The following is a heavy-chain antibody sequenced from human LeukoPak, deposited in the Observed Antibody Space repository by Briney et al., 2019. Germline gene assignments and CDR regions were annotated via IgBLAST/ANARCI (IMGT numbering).Heavy chain of an antibody. CDR1: GGSISSGGYY. V-gene: IGHV4-31*03. D-gene: IGHD3-22*01. J-gene: IGHJ4*02. CDR2: IYYSGST. CDR3: ARAQYYYDSSGYYPYYFDY. Sequence: PSETLSLTCTVSGGSISSGGYYWSWIRQHPGKGLEWIGYIYYSGSTYYNPSLKSRVTISVDTPKNQFSLKLSSVTAADTAVYYCARAQYYYDSSGYYPYYFDYWGQGTLVTVSS.